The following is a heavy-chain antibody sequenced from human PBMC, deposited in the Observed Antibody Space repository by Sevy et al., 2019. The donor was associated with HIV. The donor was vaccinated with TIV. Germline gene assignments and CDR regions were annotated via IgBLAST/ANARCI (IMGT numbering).Heavy chain of an antibody. CDR2: ISGSGGST. J-gene: IGHJ4*02. CDR3: AKGQQRLVLRGEFDY. CDR1: GFTFSSYA. V-gene: IGHV3-23*01. D-gene: IGHD6-19*01. Sequence: GGSLRLSCAASGFTFSSYAMSWVRQAPGKGLEWVSAISGSGGSTYYADSVKGRFTISRDNSKNTLYLQMNSLRAEDTAVYYCAKGQQRLVLRGEFDYWGQGTLVTVSS.